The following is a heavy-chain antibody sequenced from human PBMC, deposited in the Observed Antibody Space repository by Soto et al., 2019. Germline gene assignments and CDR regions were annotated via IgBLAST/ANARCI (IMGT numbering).Heavy chain of an antibody. D-gene: IGHD1-26*01. V-gene: IGHV4-39*02. Sequence: SETLSLTCTVSGGSISSSSYYWGWIRQPPGKGLEWIGSIYYSGSTYYNPSLKSRVTISVDTSKNQFSLKLSSVTAADTAVYYCARDGSGSYYALDYYGMDVWRQGTTVTVSS. CDR1: GGSISSSSYY. J-gene: IGHJ6*02. CDR3: ARDGSGSYYALDYYGMDV. CDR2: IYYSGST.